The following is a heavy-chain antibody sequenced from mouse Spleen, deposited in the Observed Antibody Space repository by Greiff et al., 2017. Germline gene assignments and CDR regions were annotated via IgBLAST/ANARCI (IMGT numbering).Heavy chain of an antibody. V-gene: IGHV3-6*01. CDR2: ISYDGTT. D-gene: IGHD2-1*01. CDR1: GYSITSGYF. J-gene: IGHJ2*01. CDR3: ARDLYDGRGYFEY. Sequence: ESGPGLVQHSQSLSLTCSVTGYSITSGYFWNWIRQFPGNKLEWVGYISYDGTTIYHPSLKNRISISRDTSKNQFFLTLNSVTTEDTATYFCARDLYDGRGYFEYWGQGTTLTVSS.